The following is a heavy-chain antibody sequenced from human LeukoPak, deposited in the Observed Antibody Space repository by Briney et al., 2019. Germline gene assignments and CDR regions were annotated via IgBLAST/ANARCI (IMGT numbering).Heavy chain of an antibody. Sequence: GGSLRLSCAASGFTFSDYYMSWIRQAPGKGLEWVSYISSSGSTIYYADSVKGRFTISRDNTKNSLFLQMNSLRAEDTAVYYCARDPVYCSSTSCYDYWGQGTLVTVSS. CDR3: ARDPVYCSSTSCYDY. D-gene: IGHD2-2*01. J-gene: IGHJ4*02. V-gene: IGHV3-11*01. CDR1: GFTFSDYY. CDR2: ISSSGSTI.